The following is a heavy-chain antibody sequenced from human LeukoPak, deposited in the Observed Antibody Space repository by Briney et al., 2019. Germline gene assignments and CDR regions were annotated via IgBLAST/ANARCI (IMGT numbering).Heavy chain of an antibody. D-gene: IGHD4-23*01. V-gene: IGHV1-18*01. J-gene: IGHJ2*01. Sequence: ASVKVSCKASGYTFTSYGISWVRQAPGQGLEWMGWISAYNGNTNYAQKLQGRVTMTTDTSTSTAYMELRSLRSDDTAVYYCAREGEMGTYGGVNYWYFDLWGRGTLVTVSS. CDR1: GYTFTSYG. CDR2: ISAYNGNT. CDR3: AREGEMGTYGGVNYWYFDL.